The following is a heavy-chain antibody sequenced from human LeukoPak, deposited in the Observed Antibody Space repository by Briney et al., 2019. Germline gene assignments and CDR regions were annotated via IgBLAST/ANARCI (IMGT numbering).Heavy chain of an antibody. CDR1: GFTLSSSW. J-gene: IGHJ5*02. Sequence: GGSLRLSCAASGFTLSSSWMRSWVRQAPGKGLEWVANIKQDGSEEFYVGSVKGRFTISRDDAKKSLHLQMNSLRDDDTAIYYCARPLGNGWFDLWGQGTLVTVSS. V-gene: IGHV3-7*01. D-gene: IGHD1-1*01. CDR3: ARPLGNGWFDL. CDR2: IKQDGSEE.